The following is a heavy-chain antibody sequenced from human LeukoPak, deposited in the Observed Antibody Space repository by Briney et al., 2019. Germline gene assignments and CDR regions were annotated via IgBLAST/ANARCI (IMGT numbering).Heavy chain of an antibody. V-gene: IGHV4-39*07. CDR3: ARDGGRLGATFN. J-gene: IGHJ4*02. D-gene: IGHD1-26*01. CDR2: IYYSGGT. Sequence: SETLSLTCTVSGGSISSNGYYWAWFRQPPGKGLEWIGSIYYSGGTYYNPSLKSRVTISIDTSKNQFSLKLSSVTAADTAVYYCARDGGRLGATFNWGQGTLVTVSS. CDR1: GGSISSNGYY.